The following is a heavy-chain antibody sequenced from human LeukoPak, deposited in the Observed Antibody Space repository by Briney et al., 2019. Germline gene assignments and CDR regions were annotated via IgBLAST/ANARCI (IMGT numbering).Heavy chain of an antibody. CDR2: IDYSGST. CDR1: VGSMSSGGYY. Sequence: SETLSLTCTLSVGSMSSGGYYWSWIRQHPGKGLDWIGYIDYSGSTYYNPSLKRRVTISVDTSNHQVSLELSSVPAADTAVYYCARELGITGTFYFDYWRQGTLVSVPS. J-gene: IGHJ4*02. CDR3: ARELGITGTFYFDY. D-gene: IGHD1/OR15-1a*01. V-gene: IGHV4-31*03.